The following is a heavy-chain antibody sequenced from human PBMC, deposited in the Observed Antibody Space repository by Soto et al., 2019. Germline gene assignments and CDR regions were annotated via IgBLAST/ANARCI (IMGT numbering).Heavy chain of an antibody. CDR1: GYTFTGYA. CDR2: IDAEDGKT. J-gene: IGHJ4*02. Sequence: ASVKVSCKASGYTFTGYAMHWVRQAPGQRLEWMGWIDAEDGKTNYAQKFQGRVTMTGDTSTDTAYMELSSLRSEDTAVYYCATSSYYYDSSGYRGLDYWGQGTLVTVSS. D-gene: IGHD3-22*01. CDR3: ATSSYYYDSSGYRGLDY. V-gene: IGHV1-3*01.